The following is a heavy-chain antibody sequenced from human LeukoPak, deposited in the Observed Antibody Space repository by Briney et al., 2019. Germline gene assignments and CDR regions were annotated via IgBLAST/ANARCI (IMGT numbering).Heavy chain of an antibody. CDR3: AKVKPRYFDWFDENYFDY. V-gene: IGHV3-7*01. Sequence: GGSLRLSCAASGFTFSSYWMSWVRQAPGKGREWVANIKQDGSEKYYVDSVKGRFTISRDNAKNSLYLQMNSLRGEDTAVYYCAKVKPRYFDWFDENYFDYWGQGTLVTVSS. D-gene: IGHD3-9*01. J-gene: IGHJ4*02. CDR1: GFTFSSYW. CDR2: IKQDGSEK.